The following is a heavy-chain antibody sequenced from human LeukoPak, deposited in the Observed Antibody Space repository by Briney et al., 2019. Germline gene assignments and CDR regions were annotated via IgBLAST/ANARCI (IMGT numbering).Heavy chain of an antibody. CDR2: IYYSGST. V-gene: IGHV4-39*02. Sequence: SETLSLTCTVSGGSISSNSYYWGWIRQSPGKGLEWIGTIYYSGSTYYSPSLKSRVTISVDTSKNQFSLKLSSVTAADTAMYYCARDSIWADILTGSFTNWFDPWGQGTLVTVSS. D-gene: IGHD3-9*01. CDR1: GGSISSNSYY. CDR3: ARDSIWADILTGSFTNWFDP. J-gene: IGHJ5*02.